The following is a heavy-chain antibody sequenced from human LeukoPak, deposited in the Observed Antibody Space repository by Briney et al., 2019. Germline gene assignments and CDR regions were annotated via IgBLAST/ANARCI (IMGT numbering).Heavy chain of an antibody. CDR1: GYTFTSYG. Sequence: ASVKVSCKASGYTFTSYGISWVRQAPGQGLEWMGWISAYNGNTNYAQKLQGRVTMTTDTSTSTAYMELRSLRSDDTAVYYCARGFTGRDYYYGMDVWGQGTTVTASS. CDR3: ARGFTGRDYYYGMDV. D-gene: IGHD3-10*01. CDR2: ISAYNGNT. V-gene: IGHV1-18*01. J-gene: IGHJ6*02.